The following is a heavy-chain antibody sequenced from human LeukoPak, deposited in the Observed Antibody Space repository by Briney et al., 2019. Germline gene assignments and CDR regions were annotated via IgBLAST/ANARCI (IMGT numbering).Heavy chain of an antibody. CDR2: IYYSGTT. D-gene: IGHD1-26*01. Sequence: SETLSLTCTVSGGSISSGNYYWSWIRQPPGKGLEWIGSIYYSGTTYYNPSLKSRVTISVDTSKSQFSLKLSSVTAADTAIYYCARPTVGATRGLDYWGQGILVTVSS. CDR1: GGSISSGNYY. CDR3: ARPTVGATRGLDY. V-gene: IGHV4-39*01. J-gene: IGHJ4*02.